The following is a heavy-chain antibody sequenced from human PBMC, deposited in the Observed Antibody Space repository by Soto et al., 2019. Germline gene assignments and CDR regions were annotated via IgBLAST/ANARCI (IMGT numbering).Heavy chain of an antibody. Sequence: QVQLVESGGGVVQPGRSLRLSCAASGFTFSSYGMHWVRQAPGKGLEWVAVIWYDGSNKYYADSVKGRFTISRDNSKNTLYLQMNSLRAEDTAVYYCAREEGRDGDYEGFIYYYGMDVWGQGTTVTVSS. CDR3: AREEGRDGDYEGFIYYYGMDV. CDR2: IWYDGSNK. J-gene: IGHJ6*02. D-gene: IGHD4-17*01. CDR1: GFTFSSYG. V-gene: IGHV3-33*01.